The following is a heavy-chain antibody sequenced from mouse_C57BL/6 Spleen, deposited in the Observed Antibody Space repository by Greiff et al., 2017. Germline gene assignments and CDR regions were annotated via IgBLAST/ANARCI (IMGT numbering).Heavy chain of an antibody. D-gene: IGHD1-1*01. Sequence: EVQLQQSGAELVKPGASVKLSCTASGFNIKDYYMHWVKQRTEQGLEWIGRIDPEDGETNYAPEFQGKATITADTSSNTAYLQLSSLTSEDTAVYYCASITTGWFDYWGQGTTLTVSS. CDR3: ASITTGWFDY. CDR1: GFNIKDYY. J-gene: IGHJ2*01. CDR2: IDPEDGET. V-gene: IGHV14-2*01.